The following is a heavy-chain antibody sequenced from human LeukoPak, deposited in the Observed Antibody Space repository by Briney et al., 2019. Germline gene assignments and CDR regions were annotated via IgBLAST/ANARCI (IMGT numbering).Heavy chain of an antibody. CDR2: ITGSGDRT. D-gene: IGHD2-2*03. Sequence: GGTLRLSGAASGFTFTNHGMSWVRQALGKGLEWVSAITGSGDRTYYADSVKGRFTISRDNSKNTLYLQMNSLRAEDTALYYCAKDRMDPVNYWGQGTLVTVSS. CDR3: AKDRMDPVNY. V-gene: IGHV3-23*01. J-gene: IGHJ4*02. CDR1: GFTFTNHG.